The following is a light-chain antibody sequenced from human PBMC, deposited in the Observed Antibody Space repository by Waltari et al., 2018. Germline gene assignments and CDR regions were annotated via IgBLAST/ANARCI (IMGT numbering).Light chain of an antibody. CDR1: QGISDY. CDR3: QKYNSAPPT. Sequence: DIQMTQSPSSLSASVGDRVTITCRASQGISDYLAWYQHKPGKIPKLLIYAASALQSGVPSRVTGSGSGTDFTLTISSLQPEDVATYYCQKYNSAPPTFGQGTKVEIK. CDR2: AAS. V-gene: IGKV1-27*01. J-gene: IGKJ1*01.